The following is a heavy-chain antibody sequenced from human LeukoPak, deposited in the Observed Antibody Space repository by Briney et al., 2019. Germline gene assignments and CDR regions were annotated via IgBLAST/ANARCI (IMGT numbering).Heavy chain of an antibody. CDR2: IYSGGST. J-gene: IGHJ4*02. Sequence: GGSLRLSCAASGFTVSSNYMSWVRQAPGKGLEWVSVIYSGGSTYYADSVKGRFTISRDNSKNTLYLQMNSLRAEDTAVYYCAREAESYYFDYWGQGTLVTVSS. CDR1: GFTVSSNY. V-gene: IGHV3-53*01. CDR3: AREAESYYFDY.